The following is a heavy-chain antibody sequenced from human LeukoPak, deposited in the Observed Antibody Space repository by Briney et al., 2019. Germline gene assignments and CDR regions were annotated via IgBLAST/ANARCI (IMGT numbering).Heavy chain of an antibody. V-gene: IGHV3-23*01. CDR3: AKVPYRYSSGWQDY. Sequence: PGGSLRLPCAASGFTFSSYAMSWVRQAPGKGLEWVSAISGSGGSTYYADSVKGRFTISRDNSKNTLYLQMNSLRAEDTAVYYCAKVPYRYSSGWQDYWGQGTLVTVSS. J-gene: IGHJ4*02. CDR1: GFTFSSYA. D-gene: IGHD6-19*01. CDR2: ISGSGGST.